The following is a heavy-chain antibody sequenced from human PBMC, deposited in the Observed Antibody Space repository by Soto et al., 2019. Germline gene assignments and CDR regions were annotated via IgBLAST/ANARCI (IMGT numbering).Heavy chain of an antibody. CDR3: AREYVAAAGHNWFDP. CDR1: GFTFSSYG. V-gene: IGHV3-30*03. J-gene: IGHJ5*02. CDR2: ISYDGSNK. D-gene: IGHD6-13*01. Sequence: GGSLRLSCAASGFTFSSYGMHWVRQAPGKGLEWVAVISYDGSNKYYADSVKGRFTISRDNSKNTLYLQMNSLRAEDTAVYYCAREYVAAAGHNWFDPWGQGTLVTVSS.